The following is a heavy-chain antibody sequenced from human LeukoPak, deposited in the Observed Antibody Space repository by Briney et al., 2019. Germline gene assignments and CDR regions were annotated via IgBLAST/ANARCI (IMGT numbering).Heavy chain of an antibody. CDR3: ARMMNYYDSSGYYPDDY. V-gene: IGHV4-34*01. CDR2: INHSGST. D-gene: IGHD3-22*01. CDR1: GGSFSGYY. Sequence: SETLSLTCAVYGGSFSGYYWSWIRQPPGKGLEWIGEINHSGSTNYNPSLKSRVTISVDTSKNQFSLKLSSVTAADTAVYYCARMMNYYDSSGYYPDDYWGQGTLVTVSS. J-gene: IGHJ4*02.